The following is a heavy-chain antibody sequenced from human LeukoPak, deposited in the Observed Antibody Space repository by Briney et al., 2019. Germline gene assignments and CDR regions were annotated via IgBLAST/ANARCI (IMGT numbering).Heavy chain of an antibody. CDR3: ARDREMATIWRIWYYFDY. D-gene: IGHD5-24*01. J-gene: IGHJ4*02. V-gene: IGHV3-30*03. CDR2: ISYDGSSK. CDR1: GFTFSSYG. Sequence: GGSLRLSCAASGFTFSSYGMHWVRQAPGKGLEWVAVISYDGSSKYYADSVKGRFTISRDNSKNTLYLQMNSLRAEDTAVYYCARDREMATIWRIWYYFDYWGQGTLVTVSS.